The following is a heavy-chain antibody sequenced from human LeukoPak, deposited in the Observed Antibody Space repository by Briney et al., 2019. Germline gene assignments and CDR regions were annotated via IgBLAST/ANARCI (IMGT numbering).Heavy chain of an antibody. V-gene: IGHV4-31*03. D-gene: IGHD2-2*01. CDR3: AKGEVPTATWFDP. Sequence: SQTLSLTCTVSGGSISSGDYYWSWIRQHPGKGLEWIGYIYYSGSTYYNPSLKSRVTISVDTSKNQFSLKLSSVTAADTAVYYCAKGEVPTATWFDPWGQGTLVTVSS. J-gene: IGHJ5*02. CDR2: IYYSGST. CDR1: GGSISSGDYY.